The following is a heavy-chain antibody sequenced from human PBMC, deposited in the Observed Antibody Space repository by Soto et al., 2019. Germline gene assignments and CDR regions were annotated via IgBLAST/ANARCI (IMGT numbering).Heavy chain of an antibody. CDR1: GFTFSTYY. D-gene: IGHD3-10*01. CDR2: ISGDGPNT. J-gene: IGHJ4*02. V-gene: IGHV3-23*01. CDR3: AKKAGSGGRGFYFDS. Sequence: EVQLLESGGDLVQPGGSLRLSGAASGFTFSTYYMYWVRQAPGKGLEWGSNISGDGPNTYYPDSVTGRFAISRDNPKNALFLQMNSLRAEDTAVSYCAKKAGSGGRGFYFDSWGQGILVTVSS.